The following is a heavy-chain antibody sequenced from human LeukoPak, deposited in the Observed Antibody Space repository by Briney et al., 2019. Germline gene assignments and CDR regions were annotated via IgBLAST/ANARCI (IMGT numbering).Heavy chain of an antibody. Sequence: PSETLSLTCTVSGGSISSSSYYWGWIRQPPGKGLEWIGSIYYSGSTYYNPSLKSRVIISVDTSKNQFSLKLSSVTAADTAVYYCARSLGDSSSSGWGQGTLVTVSS. J-gene: IGHJ4*02. CDR2: IYYSGST. CDR1: GGSISSSSYY. CDR3: ARSLGDSSSSG. V-gene: IGHV4-39*01. D-gene: IGHD6-6*01.